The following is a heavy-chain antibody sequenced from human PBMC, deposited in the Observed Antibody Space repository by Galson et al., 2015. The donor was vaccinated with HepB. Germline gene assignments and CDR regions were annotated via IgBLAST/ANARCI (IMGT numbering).Heavy chain of an antibody. CDR3: ASMVAATPFFDY. Sequence: SLRLSCAASGFTFSSYAMSWVRQAPGKGLEWVSAISGSGGSTYYADSVKGRFTISRDNSKNTLYLQMNSLRAEDTAVYYCASMVAATPFFDYWGQGTLVTVSS. CDR1: GFTFSSYA. J-gene: IGHJ4*02. V-gene: IGHV3-23*01. CDR2: ISGSGGST. D-gene: IGHD2-15*01.